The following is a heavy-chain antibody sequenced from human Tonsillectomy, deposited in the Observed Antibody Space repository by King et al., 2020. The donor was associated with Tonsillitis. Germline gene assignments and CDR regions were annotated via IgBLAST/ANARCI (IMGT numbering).Heavy chain of an antibody. Sequence: QLVQSGGGLVKPGGSLRLSCAASGSGFTDAWMNWVRQAPGKGLEWVGRIISNRGGGTTDYAAPVKGRFTISRDDSENTLYLQMNSVTTEDTAIYYCAHIYNYNYRMGVWGKGTTVTVSS. J-gene: IGHJ6*04. CDR2: IISNRGGGTT. CDR3: AHIYNYNYRMGV. V-gene: IGHV3-15*07. D-gene: IGHD3-10*01. CDR1: GSGFTDAW.